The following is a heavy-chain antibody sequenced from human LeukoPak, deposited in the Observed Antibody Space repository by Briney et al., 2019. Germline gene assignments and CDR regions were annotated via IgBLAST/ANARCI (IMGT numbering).Heavy chain of an antibody. CDR2: IYYSGST. D-gene: IGHD6-13*01. CDR1: GGSISSYY. V-gene: IGHV4-59*12. Sequence: SETLSLTCTVSGGSISSYYWSWIRQPPGKGLEWLGYIYYSGSTNYNTSLKSRVTISVDTSKNQFSLKLSSVTAADTAVYYCARDQNRYRNSWENWLDPSGEGTLVTVPA. CDR3: ARDQNRYRNSWENWLDP. J-gene: IGHJ5*02.